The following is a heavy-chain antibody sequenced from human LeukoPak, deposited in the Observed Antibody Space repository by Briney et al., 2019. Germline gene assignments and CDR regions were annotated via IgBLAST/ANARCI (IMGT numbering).Heavy chain of an antibody. CDR1: GFTFSSYA. CDR3: AKGLAVVVIQRVDYYFDY. V-gene: IGHV3-30*02. J-gene: IGHJ4*02. Sequence: PGGSLRLSCAASGFTFSSYAIHWVRQAPGKGLEWVAFIRYDGSTKYYADSVKGRFTISRDNSKNTLYLQMNSLRAEDTAVYYCAKGLAVVVIQRVDYYFDYWGQGTLVTVSS. CDR2: IRYDGSTK. D-gene: IGHD3-22*01.